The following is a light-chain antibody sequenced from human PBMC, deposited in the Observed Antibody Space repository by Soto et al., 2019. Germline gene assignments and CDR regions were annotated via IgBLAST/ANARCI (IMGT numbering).Light chain of an antibody. CDR2: DVS. J-gene: IGLJ1*01. Sequence: QSALTQPASVSGSPGQSITISCTGTSSDVGAYNYVSWYQQHPAKVPKLMIYDVSNRPSGVSDRFSGSKSGNTASLAISGLQAEDEADYYCYSYTSSSTYVFGTGTKVTVL. CDR1: SSDVGAYNY. CDR3: YSYTSSSTYV. V-gene: IGLV2-14*01.